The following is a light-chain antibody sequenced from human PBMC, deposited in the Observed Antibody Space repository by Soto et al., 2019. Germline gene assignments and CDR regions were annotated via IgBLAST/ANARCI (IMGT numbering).Light chain of an antibody. CDR1: SSDVGSYNL. J-gene: IGLJ2*01. V-gene: IGLV2-23*01. CDR2: EGT. Sequence: QSVLTQPASVSGSPGQSITISCTGTSSDVGSYNLVSWYQQHPGKAPKLMIYEGTKRPSGVSNRFSGSKSGNTASLTISGLQAEDEAYYYCCSYAGSVVFGGGTKLTVL. CDR3: CSYAGSVV.